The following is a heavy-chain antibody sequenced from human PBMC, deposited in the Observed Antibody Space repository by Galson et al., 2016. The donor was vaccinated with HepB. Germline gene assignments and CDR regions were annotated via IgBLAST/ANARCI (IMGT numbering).Heavy chain of an antibody. V-gene: IGHV3-48*02. CDR2: ISSSGSTI. Sequence: VRQAPGKGLEWLSYISSSGSTIFYSNSVKGRFTISRDNGKNSLYLHMNSLRDEDTAVYYCAAGIAAATAAYWGQGTLLTVSS. J-gene: IGHJ4*02. D-gene: IGHD6-13*01. CDR3: AAGIAAATAAY.